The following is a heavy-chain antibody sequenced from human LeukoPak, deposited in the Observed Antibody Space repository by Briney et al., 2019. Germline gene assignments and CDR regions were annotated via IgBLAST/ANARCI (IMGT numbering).Heavy chain of an antibody. V-gene: IGHV3-15*07. J-gene: IGHJ4*02. CDR1: GFTFTNAW. D-gene: IGHD1-20*01. Sequence: PGGSLRLSCAASGFTFTNAWMNWVRQAPGKGLEWVGRIKSKADGETIDYAAPVKGRFTLSRDDSKNMLYLQMNSLKSEDTAVYYCSTLTSRGLSDSWGQGTLVTVSS. CDR3: STLTSRGLSDS. CDR2: IKSKADGETI.